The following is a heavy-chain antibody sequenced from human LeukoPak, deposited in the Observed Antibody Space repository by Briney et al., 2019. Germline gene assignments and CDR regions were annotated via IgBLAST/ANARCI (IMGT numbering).Heavy chain of an antibody. Sequence: GGSLRLSCAVSGFTLSDHDMDWVRQAPGKGLEWVGRTTNKAHSYTTEYAASVKGRFTISRDDSQNSLYLQMNSLKTEDTAVYYCARAPSGLDYWGQGILVTVSP. CDR3: ARAPSGLDY. J-gene: IGHJ4*02. CDR2: TTNKAHSYTT. V-gene: IGHV3-72*01. D-gene: IGHD2-15*01. CDR1: GFTLSDHD.